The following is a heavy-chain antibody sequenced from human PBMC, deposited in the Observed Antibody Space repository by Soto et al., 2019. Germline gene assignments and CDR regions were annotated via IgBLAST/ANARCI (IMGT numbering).Heavy chain of an antibody. D-gene: IGHD1-1*01. V-gene: IGHV1-2*04. CDR1: GYTFTGYY. J-gene: IGHJ6*02. Sequence: ASVKVSCKASGYTFTGYYMHWVRQAPGQGLEWMGWINPNSGGTNYAQKFQGWVTMTRDTSISTAYMELSRLRSDDTAVYYCARHHGATGTIYYYGMAVWGQGTTVTVSS. CDR3: ARHHGATGTIYYYGMAV. CDR2: INPNSGGT.